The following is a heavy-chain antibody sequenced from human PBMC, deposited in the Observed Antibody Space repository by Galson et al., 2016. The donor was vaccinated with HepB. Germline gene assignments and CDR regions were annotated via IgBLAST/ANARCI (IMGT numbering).Heavy chain of an antibody. CDR2: ARSKFHRYST. J-gene: IGHJ5*02. CDR1: GFTFGGHY. Sequence: SLRLSCAASGFTFGGHYMDWVRQAPGKGLEWVGRARSKFHRYSTEYAASVKGRFTVPRDESKNSLYLQMNSLKVEDTAVYFCARGPFCTSSYCPGPFNSWDQGTLVTVSS. CDR3: ARGPFCTSSYCPGPFNS. V-gene: IGHV3-72*01. D-gene: IGHD3/OR15-3a*01.